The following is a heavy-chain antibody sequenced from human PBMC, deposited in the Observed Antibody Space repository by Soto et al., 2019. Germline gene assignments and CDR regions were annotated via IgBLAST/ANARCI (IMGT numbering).Heavy chain of an antibody. J-gene: IGHJ1*01. V-gene: IGHV3-33*01. Sequence: QVQLVGSGGGVVQPGRSLRLSCAASGFTFSSYGMHWVRQAPGKGLEWVAVIWYDGSNKYYADSVKGRFTISRDNSKNTLYLQMNSLRAEDTAVYYCARDRGAARLTSEYFQHWGQGTLVTVSS. D-gene: IGHD6-6*01. CDR1: GFTFSSYG. CDR3: ARDRGAARLTSEYFQH. CDR2: IWYDGSNK.